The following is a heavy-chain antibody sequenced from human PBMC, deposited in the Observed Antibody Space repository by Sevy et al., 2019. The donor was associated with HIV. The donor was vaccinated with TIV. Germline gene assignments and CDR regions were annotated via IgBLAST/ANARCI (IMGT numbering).Heavy chain of an antibody. D-gene: IGHD6-13*01. CDR2: SGNT. Sequence: SLSCTVSGVSISPYYWAWIRQPPGKGLECIGFSGNTNYNPSLKTRVTTSVDTSKNQFSLKLSSVTAADTAIYYCARGGPNQQQLDYFDYWGQGTLVTVSS. V-gene: IGHV4-59*01. CDR3: ARGGPNQQQLDYFDY. J-gene: IGHJ4*02. CDR1: GVSISPYY.